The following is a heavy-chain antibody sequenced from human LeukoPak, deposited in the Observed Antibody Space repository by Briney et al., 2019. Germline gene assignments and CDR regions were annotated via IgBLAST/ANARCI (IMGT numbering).Heavy chain of an antibody. V-gene: IGHV3-15*01. D-gene: IGHD5-12*01. CDR3: TTDRNGYDCGDY. J-gene: IGHJ4*02. CDR2: IKTKTDGGTT. Sequence: GGCLRLSCAASGFTFTNAWMSWVRQAPGKGLGWVGRIKTKTDGGTTDYAPPVKGRFTISRDDSKTTLYLQMNSLKTEDTAVYYCTTDRNGYDCGDYWGQGTLVTVSS. CDR1: GFTFTNAW.